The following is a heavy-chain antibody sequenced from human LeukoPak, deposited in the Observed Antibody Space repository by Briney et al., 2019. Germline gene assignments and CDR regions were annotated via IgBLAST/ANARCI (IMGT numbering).Heavy chain of an antibody. CDR3: ARTTSIPRPNWFDP. Sequence: PSETLSLTCTVSGGSISSYYWSWIRQPPGKGLEWIGYIYYSGSTYYNPSLKSRVTISVDTSKNQFSLKLSSVTAADTAVYYCARTTSIPRPNWFDPWGQGTLVTVSP. CDR1: GGSISSYY. D-gene: IGHD6-6*01. CDR2: IYYSGST. J-gene: IGHJ5*02. V-gene: IGHV4-59*08.